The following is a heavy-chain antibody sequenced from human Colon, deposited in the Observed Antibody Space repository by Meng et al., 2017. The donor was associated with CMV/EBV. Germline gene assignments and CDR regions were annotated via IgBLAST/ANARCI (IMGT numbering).Heavy chain of an antibody. V-gene: IGHV1-2*02. D-gene: IGHD3-3*01. J-gene: IGHJ4*02. Sequence: QVPLVQSGAEVKKPGASVKVSFKACGYTFTGFYIQWVRQAPGQGLEWMGWINPKSGDTIYEQKFQGRVTMTRDTSISTVYMDLNSLRSDDTAVYFCARDLWSGSSDYFDYWGQGTLVTVSS. CDR1: GYTFTGFY. CDR3: ARDLWSGSSDYFDY. CDR2: INPKSGDT.